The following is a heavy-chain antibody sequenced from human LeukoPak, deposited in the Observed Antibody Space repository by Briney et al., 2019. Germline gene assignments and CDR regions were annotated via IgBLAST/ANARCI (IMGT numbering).Heavy chain of an antibody. V-gene: IGHV4-39*07. CDR3: AREGGWELLFNYYYYYYMDV. CDR1: GGSISSSSYY. CDR2: IYYSGST. Sequence: SETLSLTCTVSGGSISSSSYYWGWIRQPPGKGLEWIGSIYYSGSTYYNPSLKRRVTFSVDTSKNQFSLELSSVTAADTAVYYCAREGGWELLFNYYYYYYMDVWGKGTTVTISS. D-gene: IGHD1-26*01. J-gene: IGHJ6*03.